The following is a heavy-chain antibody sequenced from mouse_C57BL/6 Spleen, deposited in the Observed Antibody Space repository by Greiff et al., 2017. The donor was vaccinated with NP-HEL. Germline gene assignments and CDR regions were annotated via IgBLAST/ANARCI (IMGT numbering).Heavy chain of an antibody. D-gene: IGHD1-1*01. CDR2: ISSGSSTI. CDR1: GFTFSDYG. J-gene: IGHJ4*01. Sequence: EVKLVESGGGLVKPGGSLKLSCAASGFTFSDYGMHWVRQAPEKGLEWVAYISSGSSTIYYADTVKGRFTISRDNAKNTLFLQMTSLRSEDTAMYYCASPSTTVVSYYAMDYWGQGTSVTVSS. CDR3: ASPSTTVVSYYAMDY. V-gene: IGHV5-17*01.